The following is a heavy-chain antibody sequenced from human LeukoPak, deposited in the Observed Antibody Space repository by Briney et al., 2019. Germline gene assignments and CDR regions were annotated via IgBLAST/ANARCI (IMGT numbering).Heavy chain of an antibody. Sequence: PSQTLSLTCTVSGGSISSGGYYWSWIRQHPGKGLEWIGYIYYSGSTYYNPSLKSRVTISVDTSKNQFSLKLSSVTAADTAVYYCARSVGGATTPRFDYWGQGTLVTVSS. CDR3: ARSVGGATTPRFDY. CDR2: IYYSGST. J-gene: IGHJ4*02. V-gene: IGHV4-31*03. D-gene: IGHD1-26*01. CDR1: GGSISSGGYY.